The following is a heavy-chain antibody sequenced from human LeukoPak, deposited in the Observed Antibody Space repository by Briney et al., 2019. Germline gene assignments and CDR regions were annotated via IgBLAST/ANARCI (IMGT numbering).Heavy chain of an antibody. CDR2: IWYDGSNK. D-gene: IGHD6-13*01. V-gene: IGHV3-33*06. Sequence: PGGSLRLSCAASGFTFSSYGMHWVRQAPGKGLEWVAVIWYDGSNKYYADSVKGRFTISRDNSKNTLYLQMNSLRAEDTAVYYCAKALRSSWYLYYFDYWGQGTLVTVSS. CDR1: GFTFSSYG. CDR3: AKALRSSWYLYYFDY. J-gene: IGHJ4*02.